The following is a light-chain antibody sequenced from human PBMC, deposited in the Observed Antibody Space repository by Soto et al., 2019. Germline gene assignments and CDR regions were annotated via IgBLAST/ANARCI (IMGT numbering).Light chain of an antibody. Sequence: DIQMTQSPSSLSASVGDRVTITCQASQDIRKYLNWYQQKPGKAPKLLIYDASNLETGVPSRFSGSGSGTDFTFTINSLQPEDIATYYCQQLKAYPFTFGPGTKVDI. CDR1: QDIRKY. CDR2: DAS. CDR3: QQLKAYPFT. J-gene: IGKJ3*01. V-gene: IGKV1-33*01.